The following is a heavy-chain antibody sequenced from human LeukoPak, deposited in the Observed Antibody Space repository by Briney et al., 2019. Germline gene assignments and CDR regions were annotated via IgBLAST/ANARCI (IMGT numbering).Heavy chain of an antibody. V-gene: IGHV3-21*01. J-gene: IGHJ4*02. Sequence: PGGSLRLSCAASGFTFSSYSMNWVRQAPGKGLEWVSSISSSSSYIYYADSVKGRFTISRDNAKNSLYLQMNSLRAEDTAVYYCARGRGYGDSPDYWGQGTLVTVSS. CDR3: ARGRGYGDSPDY. D-gene: IGHD4-17*01. CDR1: GFTFSSYS. CDR2: ISSSSSYI.